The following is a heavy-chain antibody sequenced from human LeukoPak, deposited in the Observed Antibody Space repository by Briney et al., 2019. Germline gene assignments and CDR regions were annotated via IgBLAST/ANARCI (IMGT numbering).Heavy chain of an antibody. Sequence: GESLKISCNGSGYSFTSYWIGWVRQMPGKGLEWMGIIYPGDSDTRYSPSFQGQVTISADNLISTAYLQWSSLMASDTAMYYCARHEFVVVPAGAFDIWGQGTMVTVSS. CDR1: GYSFTSYW. D-gene: IGHD2-2*01. V-gene: IGHV5-51*01. CDR2: IYPGDSDT. J-gene: IGHJ3*02. CDR3: ARHEFVVVPAGAFDI.